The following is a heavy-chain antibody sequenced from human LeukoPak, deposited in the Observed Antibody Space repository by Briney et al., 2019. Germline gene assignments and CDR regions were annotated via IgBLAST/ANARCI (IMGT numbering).Heavy chain of an antibody. J-gene: IGHJ4*02. CDR1: GFTFSSYG. Sequence: TGRSLRLSCAASGFTFSSYGMHWVRQAPGKGLEWVAVIWNDGSNKFYADSVKGRFTISRDNSKNTLYLQMNSLRADDTAVYYCARDLSPGGYSYGWDYWGQGTLVTVSS. D-gene: IGHD5-18*01. CDR3: ARDLSPGGYSYGWDY. CDR2: IWNDGSNK. V-gene: IGHV3-33*01.